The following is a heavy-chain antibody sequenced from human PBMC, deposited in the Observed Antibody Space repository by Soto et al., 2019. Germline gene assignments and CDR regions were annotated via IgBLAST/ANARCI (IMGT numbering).Heavy chain of an antibody. CDR2: ISYDGSNK. D-gene: IGHD6-19*01. CDR1: GFTFSRSA. V-gene: IGHV3-30-3*01. CDR3: ARDRVVAGIGEVDY. Sequence: QVQLVESGGGVVQPGRSLRLSCAASGFTFSRSAMHWVRQAPGKGLEWVAVISYDGSNKYYLDSVKGRFTISRDNSKNTLYPQMNSLRAEDTAVYYCARDRVVAGIGEVDYWGQGTLVTVSS. J-gene: IGHJ4*02.